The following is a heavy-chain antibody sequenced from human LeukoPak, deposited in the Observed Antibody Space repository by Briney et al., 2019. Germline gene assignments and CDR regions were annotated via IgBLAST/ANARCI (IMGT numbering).Heavy chain of an antibody. Sequence: SQTLSLTCTVSGGSTSSGSYYWSWLRQPAGKGLEWIGYIYYSGSTNYNPSLKSRVTISVDTSKNQFSLKLSSVTAADTAVYYCARGGYIYGGHNWFDPWGQGTLVTVSS. CDR3: ARGGYIYGGHNWFDP. CDR2: IYYSGST. V-gene: IGHV4-61*10. J-gene: IGHJ5*02. CDR1: GGSTSSGSYY. D-gene: IGHD5-18*01.